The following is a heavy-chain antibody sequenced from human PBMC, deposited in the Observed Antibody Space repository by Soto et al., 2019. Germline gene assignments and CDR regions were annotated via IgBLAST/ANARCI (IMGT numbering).Heavy chain of an antibody. CDR1: GGSISSSSYY. Sequence: PSETLSLTCTVSGGSISSSSYYWGWIRQPPGKGLEWIGSIYYSGSTYYNPSLKSRVTISVDTSKNQFSLKLSSVTAADTAVYYCARRSSGWSHNWFDPWGQGTLVTV. J-gene: IGHJ5*02. D-gene: IGHD6-19*01. CDR3: ARRSSGWSHNWFDP. CDR2: IYYSGST. V-gene: IGHV4-39*01.